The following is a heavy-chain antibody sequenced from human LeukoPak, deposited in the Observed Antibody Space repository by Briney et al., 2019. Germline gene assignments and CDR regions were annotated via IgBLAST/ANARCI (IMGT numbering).Heavy chain of an antibody. Sequence: SETLSLTCTVSGGSISSYYWSWIRQPPGKGLEWIGYIYYSGSTNYNPSLKSRVTISVDTSKNQFSLKLSSVTAADTAVYYCARELVGATNDAFDIWGQGIMVTVSS. CDR1: GGSISSYY. CDR2: IYYSGST. D-gene: IGHD1-26*01. CDR3: ARELVGATNDAFDI. J-gene: IGHJ3*02. V-gene: IGHV4-59*01.